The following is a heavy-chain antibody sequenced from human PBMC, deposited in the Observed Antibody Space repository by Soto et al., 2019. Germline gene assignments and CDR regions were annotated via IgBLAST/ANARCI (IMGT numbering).Heavy chain of an antibody. D-gene: IGHD3-16*01. CDR3: AAAEGEGFDY. Sequence: SVKVSCKASGFTFTNSAVQWVRQARGQGLEWVGWIIVGSGITNYGQKFHERVTIARDVSSSTVSMELSRLRSEDTAVYYCAAAEGEGFDYWGPGTLVTVS. V-gene: IGHV1-58*01. CDR2: IIVGSGIT. CDR1: GFTFTNSA. J-gene: IGHJ4*02.